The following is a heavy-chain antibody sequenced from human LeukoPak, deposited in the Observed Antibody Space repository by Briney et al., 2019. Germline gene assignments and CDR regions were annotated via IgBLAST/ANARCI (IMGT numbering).Heavy chain of an antibody. CDR3: ARGRSSSSYYNNYGMDV. D-gene: IGHD6-13*01. V-gene: IGHV1-8*01. CDR1: GYSLTSFD. CDR2: MNPKRGNT. Sequence: GASVKVSCKASGYSLTSFDINWVRQGSGQGLEWMGWMNPKRGNTGYAPTFQGRVTITRAPSIDTAFMELSSLRPDDTAVYYCARGRSSSSYYNNYGMDVWGQGTTITVSS. J-gene: IGHJ6*02.